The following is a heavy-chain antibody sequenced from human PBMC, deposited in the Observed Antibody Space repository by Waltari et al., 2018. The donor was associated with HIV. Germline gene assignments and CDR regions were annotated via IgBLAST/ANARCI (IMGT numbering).Heavy chain of an antibody. CDR1: GFTFSNYG. D-gene: IGHD6-13*01. V-gene: IGHV3-23*01. CDR2: ISVSGGST. Sequence: EVQVLESGGALVQPGGSLRLSCAASGFTFSNYGMSWVRQAPGEGLGWVSSISVSGGSTYYADSVKGRFTVSRDNSKNTLYLQMNSLRAEDTAVYFCVKEHQYSHSWYSYYGMDVWGQGTTVTVSS. CDR3: VKEHQYSHSWYSYYGMDV. J-gene: IGHJ6*02.